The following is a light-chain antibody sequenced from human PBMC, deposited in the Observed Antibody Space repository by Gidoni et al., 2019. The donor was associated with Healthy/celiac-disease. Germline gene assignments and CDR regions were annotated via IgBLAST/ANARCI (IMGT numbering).Light chain of an antibody. CDR3: QQYNNWPPWT. CDR1: QSVSSN. Sequence: EIALTQSPATLSVSPGERATLSCRASQSVSSNLAWYQQKPGQAPRLLISGASTRATGIPARFSGSGSGTEFTLTISSLQSEDVAVYYCQQYNNWPPWTFGQGTKVEIK. CDR2: GAS. J-gene: IGKJ1*01. V-gene: IGKV3-15*01.